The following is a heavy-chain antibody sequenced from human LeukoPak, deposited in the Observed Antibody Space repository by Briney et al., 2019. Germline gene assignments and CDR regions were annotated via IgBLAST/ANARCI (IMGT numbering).Heavy chain of an antibody. Sequence: GGSLRLSCAASGFTFSSYGMHWVRQAPGKGLEWVAFIRYDGSNKYYADSVKGRFTISRDNSKNTLYLQMNSLRAEDTAIYYCARSPSDVASTPRHSDNWGQGTLVTVSS. CDR1: GFTFSSYG. CDR2: IRYDGSNK. J-gene: IGHJ4*02. CDR3: ARSPSDVASTPRHSDN. V-gene: IGHV3-30*02. D-gene: IGHD1-1*01.